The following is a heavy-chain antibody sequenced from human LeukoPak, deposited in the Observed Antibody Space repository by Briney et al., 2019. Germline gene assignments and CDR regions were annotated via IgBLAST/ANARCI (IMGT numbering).Heavy chain of an antibody. Sequence: GGSLRLSCAAAGFTFSSYAMTWVRQAPGKGLEWVSTIHDRNYYADSVKGRFTISRDNSRSTLYLQMDNLRAEDTAIYYCAKDQPTDGYNAIWGRGTLVTVSS. D-gene: IGHD5-24*01. V-gene: IGHV3-23*01. CDR3: AKDQPTDGYNAI. J-gene: IGHJ4*02. CDR1: GFTFSSYA. CDR2: IHDRN.